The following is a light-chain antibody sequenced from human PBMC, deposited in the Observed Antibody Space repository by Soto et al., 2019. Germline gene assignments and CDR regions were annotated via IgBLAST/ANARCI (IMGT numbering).Light chain of an antibody. CDR3: SSYTSSSTYV. Sequence: QSVLTQPASVSGSAGQSITISFTGTIRDVGGYNYVSWYQQHPGKAPKLMIYEVSNRPSGVSNRFSGSKSGNTASLTISGLQAEDEADYYCSSYTSSSTYVFGTGTKVTVL. CDR1: IRDVGGYNY. CDR2: EVS. J-gene: IGLJ1*01. V-gene: IGLV2-14*01.